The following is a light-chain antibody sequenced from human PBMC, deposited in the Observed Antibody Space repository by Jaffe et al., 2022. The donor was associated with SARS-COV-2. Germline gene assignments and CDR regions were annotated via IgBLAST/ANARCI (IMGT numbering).Light chain of an antibody. V-gene: IGKV3-11*01. CDR1: QSVSTY. J-gene: IGKJ1*01. CDR3: HQRSLWPWT. Sequence: EILLTQSPATLSLSPGERATLSCRASQSVSTYLAWYQHRPGQAPRLLIFDSSNRATGIPARFSGSGSETDFTLTISSLEPEDFAVYYCHQRSLWPWTFGQGAKVEIK. CDR2: DSS.